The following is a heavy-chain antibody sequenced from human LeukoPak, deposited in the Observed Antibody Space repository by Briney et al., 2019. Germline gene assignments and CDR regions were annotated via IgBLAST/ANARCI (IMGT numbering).Heavy chain of an antibody. V-gene: IGHV3-7*01. CDR3: ARLREIPVFGVVTKSTSYFDY. D-gene: IGHD3-3*01. Sequence: ETGGSLRLSCAASGSTFTNYWMSWVRQAPGKGLELVANIKQDRSEKYYVDSVKGRFTISRDNAKNSLYLQMNSLRAEDTAVYYCARLREIPVFGVVTKSTSYFDYWGQGTLVTVSP. J-gene: IGHJ4*02. CDR2: IKQDRSEK. CDR1: GSTFTNYW.